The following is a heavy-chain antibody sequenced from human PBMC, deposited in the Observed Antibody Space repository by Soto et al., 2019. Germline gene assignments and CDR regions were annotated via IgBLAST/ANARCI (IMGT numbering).Heavy chain of an antibody. D-gene: IGHD3-16*01. CDR1: GFSLSPYW. Sequence: PGGSLRLSCATSGFSLSPYWMHWVRQAPGRGPEWVSRLSSDGFGAAYADSVKGRFFISRDIARNTLFLQMNSLRADDTAVYYCARDLGGPDYWGRGTSVTVSS. V-gene: IGHV3-74*03. CDR2: LSSDGFGA. CDR3: ARDLGGPDY. J-gene: IGHJ4*02.